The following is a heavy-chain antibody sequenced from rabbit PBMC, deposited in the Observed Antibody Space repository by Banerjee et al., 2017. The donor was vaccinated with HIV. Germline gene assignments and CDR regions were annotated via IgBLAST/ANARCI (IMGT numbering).Heavy chain of an antibody. V-gene: IGHV1S45*01. CDR2: IYNGDGST. J-gene: IGHJ4*01. CDR1: GFSFSSSYY. D-gene: IGHD2-1*01. Sequence: QEQLEESGGDLVKPEGSLTLTCTASGFSFSSSYYMCWVRQAPGKGPEWIACIYNGDGSTYYASWAKGRFTISKTPSTTVTLQMTSLTAADTATYFCARDQHGDTMFNLWGQGTLVTVS. CDR3: ARDQHGDTMFNL.